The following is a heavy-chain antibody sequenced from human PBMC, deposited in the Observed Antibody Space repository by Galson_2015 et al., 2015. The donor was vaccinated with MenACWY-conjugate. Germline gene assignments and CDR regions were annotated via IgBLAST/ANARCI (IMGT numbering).Heavy chain of an antibody. Sequence: PALVKPTQTLTLTCTFSGFSLSTSGMCVSWIRQPPGKALEWLARIDWDDYKYYSTSLKTRLTISKDTSKNQVVLTMTNMDPVDTATYYCARILSFSGSGAFDIWGQGTMVTVSS. J-gene: IGHJ3*02. V-gene: IGHV2-70*11. CDR3: ARILSFSGSGAFDI. D-gene: IGHD3-10*01. CDR1: GFSLSTSGMC. CDR2: IDWDDYK.